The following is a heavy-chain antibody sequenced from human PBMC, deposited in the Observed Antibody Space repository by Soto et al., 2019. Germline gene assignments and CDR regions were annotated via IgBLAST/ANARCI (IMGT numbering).Heavy chain of an antibody. CDR2: IDNSGRT. V-gene: IGHV4-39*07. D-gene: IGHD5-12*01. CDR3: ARYIVATIPDAFDI. J-gene: IGHJ3*02. Sequence: SETLSLTCAVSGGSISSSTYYWGWIRQPPGKGLEWVGSIDNSGRTYYNPSLKSRVTISVDTSKNQFSLKLSSVTAADTAVYYCARYIVATIPDAFDIWGQGTMVTVSS. CDR1: GGSISSSTYY.